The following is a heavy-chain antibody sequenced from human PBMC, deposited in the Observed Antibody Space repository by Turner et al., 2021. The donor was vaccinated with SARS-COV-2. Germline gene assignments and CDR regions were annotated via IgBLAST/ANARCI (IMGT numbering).Heavy chain of an antibody. V-gene: IGHV1-24*01. CDR2: FDPEYGET. D-gene: IGHD5-12*01. J-gene: IGHJ3*02. CDR3: ATCRDGYNWGAFHI. Sequence: QVQLVQSGAEVKKPGASVKVSCKVSGYTLTELSMHWVRQAPGKGLEWMGVFDPEYGETIYAQKFQGRVTMTEDTSADTAYMELSSPRSEDTAVYYCATCRDGYNWGAFHIWGQGTIPSLQ. CDR1: GYTLTELS.